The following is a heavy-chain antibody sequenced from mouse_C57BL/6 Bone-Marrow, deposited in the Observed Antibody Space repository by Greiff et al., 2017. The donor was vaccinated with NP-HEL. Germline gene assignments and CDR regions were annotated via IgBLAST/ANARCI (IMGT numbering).Heavy chain of an antibody. V-gene: IGHV1-81*01. CDR3: ARHYYGSSYDY. CDR1: GYTFTSYG. J-gene: IGHJ2*01. Sequence: VKLMESGAELARPGASVKLSCKASGYTFTSYGLSWVQQRTGQGLEWIGEIYPRSGNTYYNEKFKGKATLTADKSSSTAYMELRSLTSEDSAVYFCARHYYGSSYDYWGQGTTLTVSS. D-gene: IGHD1-1*01. CDR2: IYPRSGNT.